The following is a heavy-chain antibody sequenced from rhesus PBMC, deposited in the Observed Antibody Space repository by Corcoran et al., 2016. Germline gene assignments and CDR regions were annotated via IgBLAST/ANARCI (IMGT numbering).Heavy chain of an antibody. CDR2: IYSSNGNT. V-gene: IGHV4S7*01. J-gene: IGHJ4*01. CDR1: GGSISGGNG. CDR3: ARETAAGTYFEY. D-gene: IGHD6-25*01. Sequence: QVQLQESGPGLLKPSDTLSLTCAVSGGSISGGNGWGWIRQPPGKGLEWIGIIYSSNGNTYYNASLKSRVTISIDTSKNQCSLKLNSVTAAGTAVYYCARETAAGTYFEYWGQGVPVTVSS.